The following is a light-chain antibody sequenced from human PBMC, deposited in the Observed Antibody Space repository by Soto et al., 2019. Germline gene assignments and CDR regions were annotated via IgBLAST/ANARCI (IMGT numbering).Light chain of an antibody. CDR3: QQLRYWLT. J-gene: IGKJ4*01. CDR2: DVS. V-gene: IGKV3-11*01. CDR1: QSVSSY. Sequence: EIVLTQSPATLSLSPGERATLSCRARQSVSSYLAWYQQKPGQAPRLLIYDVSNRDTGIPARFSGSGSGTDFALTIIGLEVEDFAVYYCQQLRYWLTFGGGTKVEIK.